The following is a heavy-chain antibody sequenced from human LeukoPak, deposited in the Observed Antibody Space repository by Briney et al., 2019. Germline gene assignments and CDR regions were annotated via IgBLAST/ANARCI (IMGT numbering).Heavy chain of an antibody. CDR2: INPNSGGT. CDR3: AVKLRFLEWGYNQRFDY. D-gene: IGHD3-3*01. V-gene: IGHV1-2*02. J-gene: IGHJ4*02. Sequence: ASVKVSCKASGYTFTSYDINWVRQATGQGLEWMGWINPNSGGTNYAQKFQGRVTMTRDTSISTAYMELSRLRSDDTAVYYCAVKLRFLEWGYNQRFDYWGQGTLVTVSS. CDR1: GYTFTSYD.